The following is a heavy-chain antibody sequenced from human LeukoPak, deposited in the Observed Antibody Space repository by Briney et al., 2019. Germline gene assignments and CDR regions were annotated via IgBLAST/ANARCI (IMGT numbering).Heavy chain of an antibody. D-gene: IGHD3-10*01. CDR2: IYPNSGGT. CDR3: ARSSSGYYFDY. J-gene: IGHJ4*02. V-gene: IGHV1-2*02. CDR1: GYTFTDYY. Sequence: ASVKVSCKASGYTFTDYYIQWVRQAPGQGLEWMGWIYPNSGGTNYAQKFQGRVTMTRDTSISTAYMELSRLRSDDTAVYYCARSSSGYYFDYWGQGTLVTVSS.